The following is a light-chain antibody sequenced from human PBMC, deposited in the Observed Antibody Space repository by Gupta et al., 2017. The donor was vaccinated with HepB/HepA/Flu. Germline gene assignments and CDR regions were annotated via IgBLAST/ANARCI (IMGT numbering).Light chain of an antibody. CDR3: TSFTSSNTWV. CDR1: SSDSGSYNR. V-gene: IGLV2-18*02. J-gene: IGLJ3*02. CDR2: EVN. Sequence: QSALTQPPSVSGSPGQSVTISCTGTSSDSGSYNRVSWCQQPPGTAPTLIIYEVNNRPSGVPDRFSGSKSGNTAFLTISGLQAEDEGDYYCTSFTSSNTWVFGGGTSLTVL.